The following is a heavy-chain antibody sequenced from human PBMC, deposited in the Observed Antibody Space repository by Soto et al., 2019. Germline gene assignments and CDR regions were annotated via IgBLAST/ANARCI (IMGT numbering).Heavy chain of an antibody. CDR2: IYYSGGT. CDR3: ASHSASWQWFDY. Sequence: QVQLQESGPGLVKPSQTLSLTCSVSGCSISSGGYYWSWIRQHPEKGLEWIGYIYYSGGTNYNPSLKSRVIISVDTSSNRFSLDLRSVTAADTAIYFCASHSASWQWFDYWGQGTLVTVSS. CDR1: GCSISSGGYY. J-gene: IGHJ5*01. V-gene: IGHV4-31*03. D-gene: IGHD1-26*01.